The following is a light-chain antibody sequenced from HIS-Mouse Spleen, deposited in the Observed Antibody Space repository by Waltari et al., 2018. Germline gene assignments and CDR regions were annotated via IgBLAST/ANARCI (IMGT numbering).Light chain of an antibody. V-gene: IGLV2-14*03. J-gene: IGLJ2*01. CDR3: SSYTSSSTPHVV. CDR1: SSDVGGYNY. Sequence: QSALTQPASVSGSPGQSITISCTGTSSDVGGYNYVSWYQQHPGKAPKLMIYDVSNRPSGVSNRFSGSKSGNTASLTISVLQAEDEADYYCSSYTSSSTPHVVFGGGTKLTVL. CDR2: DVS.